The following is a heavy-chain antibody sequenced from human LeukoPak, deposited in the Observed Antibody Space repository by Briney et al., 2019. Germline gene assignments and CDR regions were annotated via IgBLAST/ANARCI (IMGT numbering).Heavy chain of an antibody. CDR1: GFTASSSY. D-gene: IGHD3-16*02. Sequence: GGSLRLSCAASGFTASSSYMNWVRQAPGKGLEWVSIIYNEGTTYYADSVRGRFTISRDDSKNTIYLQMNSLRAEDTAIYYCARDSFSSYWGQGTLVTVSS. J-gene: IGHJ4*02. CDR3: ARDSFSSY. V-gene: IGHV3-66*01. CDR2: IYNEGTT.